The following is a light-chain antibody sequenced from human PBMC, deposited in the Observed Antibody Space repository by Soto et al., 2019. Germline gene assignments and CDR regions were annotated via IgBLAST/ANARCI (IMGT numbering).Light chain of an antibody. Sequence: EIVLTQSPGTLSLSPGERATLSCRASQSVSSSYLAWYQQKPGQAPRLLIYVGSSRDTGIPDRFSGSGSGTDFTLTISRLEHEDCAVYYCQQYGRSSYTFGQGTKLEIK. CDR2: VGS. J-gene: IGKJ2*01. CDR3: QQYGRSSYT. CDR1: QSVSSSY. V-gene: IGKV3-20*01.